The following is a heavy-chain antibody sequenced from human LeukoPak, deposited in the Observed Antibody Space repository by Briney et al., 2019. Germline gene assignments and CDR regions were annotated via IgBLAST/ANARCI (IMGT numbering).Heavy chain of an antibody. CDR1: GGSINSHY. Sequence: SETLSLTCTVSGGSINSHYWSWIRRPPGKGLEWIGYIFNGGTTNYDPSLKSRVTMSIDTSSDQFSLRLSSVTTADTAIYYCASRPADSTWHGVFDYWSQGTLVTVSS. D-gene: IGHD6-13*01. V-gene: IGHV4-59*11. J-gene: IGHJ4*02. CDR3: ASRPADSTWHGVFDY. CDR2: IFNGGTT.